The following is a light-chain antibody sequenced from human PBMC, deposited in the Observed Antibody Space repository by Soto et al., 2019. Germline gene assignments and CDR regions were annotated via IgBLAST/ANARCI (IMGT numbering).Light chain of an antibody. CDR2: EAA. Sequence: DIQMTQSPSTLSASVGDRVTITCRASQSIVSWLAWYQQKPGKAPKLRIYEAATLGSGVPSRFSGGGSGTEFTLTISSLLPDDFATYYCHQYANYRTFGQGTKVEIK. V-gene: IGKV1-5*03. CDR1: QSIVSW. J-gene: IGKJ1*01. CDR3: HQYANYRT.